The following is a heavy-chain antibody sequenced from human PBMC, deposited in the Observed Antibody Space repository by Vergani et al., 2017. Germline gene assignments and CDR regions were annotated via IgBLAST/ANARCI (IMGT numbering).Heavy chain of an antibody. D-gene: IGHD1-1*01. Sequence: EVQLLESGGGLVQPGGSLRLSCAASGFTFSTYAMTWVRQAPGKGLEWVSTISSDGGSTYYADSVKGRFTISRDNSKNTLYLQMNSLRAEDTAVYYCAKVADNHYYYYYMDVWGKGTTVTVSS. V-gene: IGHV3-23*01. CDR1: GFTFSTYA. CDR3: AKVADNHYYYYYMDV. CDR2: ISSDGGST. J-gene: IGHJ6*03.